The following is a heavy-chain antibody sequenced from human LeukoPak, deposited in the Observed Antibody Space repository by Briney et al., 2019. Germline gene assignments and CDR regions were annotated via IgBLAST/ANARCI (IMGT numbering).Heavy chain of an antibody. D-gene: IGHD6-13*01. J-gene: IGHJ4*02. CDR1: GYRFTYYY. V-gene: IGHV1-2*02. CDR3: ASGLNSRSTSC. CDR2: VSPDSGT. Sequence: ASVKVSCKASGYRFTYYYVHWVRQAPGQGLEWMGRVSPDSGTNYAQKFQGRVTMTTDTTISTAYMELSRLRSDDTAVYYCASGLNSRSTSCWGQGTRVTVSS.